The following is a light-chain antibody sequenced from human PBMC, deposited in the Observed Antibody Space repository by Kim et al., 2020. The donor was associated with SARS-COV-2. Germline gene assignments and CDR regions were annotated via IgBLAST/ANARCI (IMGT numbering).Light chain of an antibody. J-gene: IGLJ3*02. CDR3: LLSYDGVRV. CDR2: DTN. V-gene: IGLV7-46*01. Sequence: QAVVTQEPSLAVSPGGTVTLPCGSCTGTVTDGHYPFWFQQKPGHAPVTLIYDTNNRLSWTPARFSGSLLGGKAALTLSGAQADDEADYFCLLSYDGVRVFGGGTQLTVL. CDR1: TGTVTDGHY.